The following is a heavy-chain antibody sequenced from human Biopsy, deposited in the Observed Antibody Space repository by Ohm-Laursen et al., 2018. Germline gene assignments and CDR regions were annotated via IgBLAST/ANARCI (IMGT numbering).Heavy chain of an antibody. V-gene: IGHV4-61*01. CDR2: VYYSGTT. Sequence: TLSLTCTVSGGSVSDGFHFWSWIRQPPGKGLEWIGDVYYSGTTNYNPSLKSRLTISVDTSKNQFSLKLSSVTAADTAVYYCARMDCSGGSCHYYSYGMDVWGQGTTVTVSS. CDR3: ARMDCSGGSCHYYSYGMDV. J-gene: IGHJ6*02. D-gene: IGHD2-15*01. CDR1: GGSVSDGFHF.